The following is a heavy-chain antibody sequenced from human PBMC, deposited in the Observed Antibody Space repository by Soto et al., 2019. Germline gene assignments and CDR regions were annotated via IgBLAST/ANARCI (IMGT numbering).Heavy chain of an antibody. V-gene: IGHV1-46*03. J-gene: IGHJ6*03. CDR1: GYTFTSYY. Sequence: GASVKVSCKASGYTFTSYYMHWVRQAPGQGLEWMGIINPSGGSTSYAQKFQGRVTMTRDTSTSTVYMELSSLRSEDTAVYYFARSLLEWLLPSYYYYMDVWGKGTTVTVSS. D-gene: IGHD3-3*01. CDR3: ARSLLEWLLPSYYYYMDV. CDR2: INPSGGST.